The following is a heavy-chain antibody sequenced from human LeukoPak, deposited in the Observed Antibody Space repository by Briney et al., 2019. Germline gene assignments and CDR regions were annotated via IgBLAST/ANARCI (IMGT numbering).Heavy chain of an antibody. D-gene: IGHD3-3*01. J-gene: IGHJ4*02. V-gene: IGHV1-69*05. Sequence: SVKVSCKASGGTFSSYAISWVRQAPGQGLEWMGRIIPIFGTANYAQKFQGRVTITTDESTSTAYMELSSLRSEDTAVYYCARTRYYDFWSGYYPFDYWGQGTLVTVSS. CDR1: GGTFSSYA. CDR2: IIPIFGTA. CDR3: ARTRYYDFWSGYYPFDY.